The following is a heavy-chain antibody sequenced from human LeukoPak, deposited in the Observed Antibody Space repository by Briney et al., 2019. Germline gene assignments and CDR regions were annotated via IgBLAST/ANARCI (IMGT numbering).Heavy chain of an antibody. Sequence: GGSLRLSCAASGFTFSGYTMNWVRQAPGKGLEWVSSIINSGSYIYYADSVKGRFTISRDNAKNSLYLQMNSLRAEDTAVYYCARDFGGYCSSSNCYLGWLDYWGQGTLVTVSS. CDR3: ARDFGGYCSSSNCYLGWLDY. J-gene: IGHJ4*02. V-gene: IGHV3-21*03. D-gene: IGHD2-2*01. CDR2: IINSGSYI. CDR1: GFTFSGYT.